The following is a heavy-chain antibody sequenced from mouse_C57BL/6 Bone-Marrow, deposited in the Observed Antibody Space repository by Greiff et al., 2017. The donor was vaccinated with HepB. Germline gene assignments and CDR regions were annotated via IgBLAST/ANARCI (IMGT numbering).Heavy chain of an antibody. CDR2: ISSGGSYT. J-gene: IGHJ3*01. Sequence: EVMLVESGGDLVKPGGSLKLSCAASGFTFSSYGMSWVRQTPDKRLEWVATISSGGSYTYYPDSVKGRFTISRDNAKNTLYLQMSSLKSEDTALYYSARPYGNASFAYWGQGTLVTVSA. D-gene: IGHD2-1*01. CDR3: ARPYGNASFAY. CDR1: GFTFSSYG. V-gene: IGHV5-6*01.